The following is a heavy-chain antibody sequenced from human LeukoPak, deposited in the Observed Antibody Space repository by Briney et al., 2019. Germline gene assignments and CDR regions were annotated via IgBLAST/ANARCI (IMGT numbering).Heavy chain of an antibody. CDR3: ARTVGSSTRYNWFDP. CDR1: GGSVSSGSYY. D-gene: IGHD2-2*01. V-gene: IGHV4-61*01. CDR2: IYYSGST. Sequence: PSETLSLTCTVSGGSVSSGSYYWSWIRQLPGKGLEWIGYIYYSGSTNYNPSLKSRVTISVDTSKNQFSLKLSSVTAADTAVYYCARTVGSSTRYNWFDPWGQGTLVTVSS. J-gene: IGHJ5*02.